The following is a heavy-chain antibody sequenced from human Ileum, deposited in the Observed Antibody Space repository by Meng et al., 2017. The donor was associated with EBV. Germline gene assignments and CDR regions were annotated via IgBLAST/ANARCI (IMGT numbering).Heavy chain of an antibody. CDR2: LYNSGST. V-gene: IGHV4-30-4*01. J-gene: IGHJ2*01. Sequence: RHLESVTGLCNPSPSLSLHCTVSGGSISSSNYYWSWIRQPPGKGLDWSGHLYNSGSTYYNPSLKSRITISVDTSKNQFSLKLSSVTAADTAVYYCARGQKGYFDLWGRGTLVTVSS. CDR1: GGSISSSNYY. CDR3: ARGQKGYFDL.